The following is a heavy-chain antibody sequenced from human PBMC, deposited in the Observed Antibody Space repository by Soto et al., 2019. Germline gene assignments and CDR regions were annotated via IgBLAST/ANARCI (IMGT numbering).Heavy chain of an antibody. CDR1: GGAFNNYA. CDR2: IIPLHNTS. V-gene: IGHV1-69*06. Sequence: QVQLLQSGAEVKKPGSSVKVSCKVSGGAFNNYALNWVRHGPGQGLEWLGGIIPLHNTSNYSLKFLGRVTVTADIASTTVDMELNSLTSDDTATYYCASCSNWNPLYYDGLDVWGQGTTVTFSS. CDR3: ASCSNWNPLYYDGLDV. D-gene: IGHD1-20*01. J-gene: IGHJ6*02.